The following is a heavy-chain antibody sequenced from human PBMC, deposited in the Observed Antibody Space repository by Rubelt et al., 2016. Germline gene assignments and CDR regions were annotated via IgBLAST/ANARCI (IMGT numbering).Heavy chain of an antibody. CDR3: ARVAIVGATGVFDY. Sequence: EVQLVESGGGLVQPGGSRRLSCAASGFIFSSYSMSWVRQAPGKGLEWVSYISSSSSTIYYADSVKGRFTISRDNAKNSLYLQLNSLRAEDTAVYYCARVAIVGATGVFDYWGQGTLVTVSS. CDR1: GFIFSSYS. J-gene: IGHJ4*02. D-gene: IGHD1-26*01. V-gene: IGHV3-48*04. CDR2: ISSSSSTI.